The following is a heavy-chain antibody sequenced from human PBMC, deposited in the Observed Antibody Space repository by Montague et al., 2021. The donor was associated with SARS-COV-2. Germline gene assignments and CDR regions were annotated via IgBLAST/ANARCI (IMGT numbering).Heavy chain of an antibody. V-gene: IGHV2-5*02. CDR3: ARYGDSGSWFDP. D-gene: IGHD4-17*01. Sequence: PALVKPTQTLTLTCTFSGFSLNTSGEGVGWVRQPPGKALEWLALIYWDDDKRYSPSLKSRSTISKDTTKNEVVLTVANMDPVDTATYYCARYGDSGSWFDPWGQGTLVTVSS. CDR2: IYWDDDK. J-gene: IGHJ5*02. CDR1: GFSLNTSGEG.